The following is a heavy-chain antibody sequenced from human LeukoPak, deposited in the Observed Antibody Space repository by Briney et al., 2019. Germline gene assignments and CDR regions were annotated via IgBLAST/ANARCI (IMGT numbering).Heavy chain of an antibody. CDR1: GGSISSSSYY. J-gene: IGHJ4*02. V-gene: IGHV4-39*01. CDR3: ARGAYDILTGYYRALNYFDY. CDR2: IYYSGST. D-gene: IGHD3-9*01. Sequence: SETLSLTCTVSGGSISSSSYYWGWIRQPPGKGLEWIGSIYYSGSTYYNPSLKSRVTISVDTSKNQFSLKLSSVTAADTAVYYCARGAYDILTGYYRALNYFDYWGQGTLVTVSS.